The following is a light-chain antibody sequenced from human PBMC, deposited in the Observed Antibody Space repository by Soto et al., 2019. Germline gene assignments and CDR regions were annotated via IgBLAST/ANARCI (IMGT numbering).Light chain of an antibody. Sequence: QSVLTQSHSASASLGASVKLTCTLSSGHSSYAIAWHQQQPEKGPRYLMKLNSDGSHSKGDGIPDRFSGSNSGAERYLTISSLQSEDEADYYCQTWGSGIVVFGGGTKVTVL. J-gene: IGLJ2*01. V-gene: IGLV4-69*01. CDR1: SGHSSYA. CDR3: QTWGSGIVV. CDR2: LNSDGSH.